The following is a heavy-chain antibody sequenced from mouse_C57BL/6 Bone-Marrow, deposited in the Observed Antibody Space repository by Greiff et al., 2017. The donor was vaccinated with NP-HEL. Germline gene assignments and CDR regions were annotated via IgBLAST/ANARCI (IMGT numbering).Heavy chain of an antibody. J-gene: IGHJ1*03. Sequence: EVQRVESGGGLVKPGGSLKLSCAASGFTFSDYGMHWVRQAPEKGLEWVAYISSGSSTIYYADTVKGRFPISRDNAKKTRFLQMTSLTSEGTAMYYGAGSRWLLLHWYFDVWGTGTTVTVSS. V-gene: IGHV5-17*01. CDR3: AGSRWLLLHWYFDV. CDR1: GFTFSDYG. D-gene: IGHD2-3*01. CDR2: ISSGSSTI.